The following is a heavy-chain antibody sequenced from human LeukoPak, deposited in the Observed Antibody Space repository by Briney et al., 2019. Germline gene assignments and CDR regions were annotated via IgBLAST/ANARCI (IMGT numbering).Heavy chain of an antibody. D-gene: IGHD1-26*01. Sequence: NPGGSLRLSCAASGFTFSQYWMSWVRQAPGKGLEWVGRIKNKTNGGTTDYAAPVKGRFTISRDDSKNTLYLQMNSLKTEDTAVYYCTTTIVGVTTWFDPWGQGTLVTVSS. CDR2: IKNKTNGGTT. CDR3: TTTIVGVTTWFDP. V-gene: IGHV3-15*01. CDR1: GFTFSQYW. J-gene: IGHJ5*02.